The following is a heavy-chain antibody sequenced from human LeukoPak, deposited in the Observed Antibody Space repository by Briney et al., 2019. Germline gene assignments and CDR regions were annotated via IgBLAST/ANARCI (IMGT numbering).Heavy chain of an antibody. J-gene: IGHJ4*02. CDR3: ARLPPSRGKLGVYYFDY. CDR2: IYYSGST. D-gene: IGHD3-3*01. V-gene: IGHV4-39*01. CDR1: GGSISSGGYY. Sequence: NPSQTLSLTCTVSGGSISSGGYYWGWIRQPPGKGLEWIGSIYYSGSTYYDPSLKSRVTISVDTSKNQFSLKLSSVTAADTAVYYCARLPPSRGKLGVYYFDYWGQGTLVTVSS.